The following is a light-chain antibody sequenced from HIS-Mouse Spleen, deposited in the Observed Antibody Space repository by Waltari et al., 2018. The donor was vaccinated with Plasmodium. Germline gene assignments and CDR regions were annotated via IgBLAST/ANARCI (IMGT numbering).Light chain of an antibody. Sequence: SYELTQPPSVSVSPGQTARITCAGDALPQKYAYWYQQKSGQAPVLGIHEDSKRPAGIPERFSCSSSRTLATLTIRGAQVEDEADYYCYSTDSSGNHRVFGGGTKLTVL. CDR3: YSTDSSGNHRV. CDR1: ALPQKY. CDR2: EDS. J-gene: IGLJ3*02. V-gene: IGLV3-10*01.